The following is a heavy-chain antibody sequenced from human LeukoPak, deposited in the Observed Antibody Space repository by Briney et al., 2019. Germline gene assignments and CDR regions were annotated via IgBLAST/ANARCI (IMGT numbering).Heavy chain of an antibody. V-gene: IGHV3-21*01. CDR3: ARLGQRTVTLYYFDY. CDR1: VFTLSSYS. Sequence: GSLILSCAASVFTLSSYSLNWVGQAPCKVLECVSSISSSSSYIYYAHSVNGLFTISLENPNHSLYLQMNSMRAEDTAVYYCARLGQRTVTLYYFDYWGQGALVTVSS. CDR2: ISSSSSYI. J-gene: IGHJ4*02. D-gene: IGHD4-17*01.